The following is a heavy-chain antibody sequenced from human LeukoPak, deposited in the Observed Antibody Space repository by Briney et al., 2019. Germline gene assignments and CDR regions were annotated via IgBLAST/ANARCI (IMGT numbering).Heavy chain of an antibody. V-gene: IGHV3-23*01. Sequence: PGGSLRLSCAASGFTFSNFAMSWVRQAPGKGLEWVSAISSGSGATYYADSLKGRFTISRDNSKNTLYLQMNSLRAEDTAVYFCAKDGSGSYYGYYFDYWGQGTLVTVSS. J-gene: IGHJ4*02. CDR3: AKDGSGSYYGYYFDY. D-gene: IGHD3-10*01. CDR1: GFTFSNFA. CDR2: ISSGSGAT.